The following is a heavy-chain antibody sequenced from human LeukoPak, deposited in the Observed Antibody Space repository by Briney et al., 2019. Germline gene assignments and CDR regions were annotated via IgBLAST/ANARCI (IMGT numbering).Heavy chain of an antibody. D-gene: IGHD3-22*01. V-gene: IGHV3-23*01. Sequence: GGSLRLSCAASGFTFSSYAMSWVRQALGKGLEWVSAISGSGGSTYYADSVKGRFTISRDNSKNTLYLQMNSLRAEDTAVYYCAKVPRRRGYYDSSGYYDAYWGQGTLVTVSS. J-gene: IGHJ4*02. CDR3: AKVPRRRGYYDSSGYYDAY. CDR2: ISGSGGST. CDR1: GFTFSSYA.